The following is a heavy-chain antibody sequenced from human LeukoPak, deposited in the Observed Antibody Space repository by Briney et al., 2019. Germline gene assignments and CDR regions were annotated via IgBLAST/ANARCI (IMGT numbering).Heavy chain of an antibody. Sequence: SETLSLTCNVSGGSISNTNWWSWVRQPPGPGLDWIGEVSLAGQTNYNPSLHGRVTMSLDESSNQLSLKLTSVTAADTAIYYCSRESGAFCPFGYWGQGAQVIVPS. V-gene: IGHV4-4*02. CDR1: GGSISNTNW. D-gene: IGHD1-26*01. CDR2: VSLAGQT. J-gene: IGHJ4*02. CDR3: SRESGAFCPFGY.